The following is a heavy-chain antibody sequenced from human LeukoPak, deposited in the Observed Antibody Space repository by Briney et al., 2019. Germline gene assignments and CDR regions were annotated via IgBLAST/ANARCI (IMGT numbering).Heavy chain of an antibody. CDR3: ARGGPDTTNRAFDI. V-gene: IGHV3-7*05. J-gene: IGHJ3*02. Sequence: GGSLRLSCAASGFTFSGSAMSWVRQAPGKGLEWVANIKEDGSEKNYVDSVKGRFNISRDNSKNTLYLQMNSLRAEDSAVYYCARGGPDTTNRAFDIWGQGTMVTVSS. D-gene: IGHD1-14*01. CDR1: GFTFSGSA. CDR2: IKEDGSEK.